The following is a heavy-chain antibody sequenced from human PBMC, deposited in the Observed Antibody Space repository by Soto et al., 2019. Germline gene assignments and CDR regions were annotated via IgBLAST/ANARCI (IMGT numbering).Heavy chain of an antibody. D-gene: IGHD3-3*01. Sequence: ASVKVSCKASGYTFTGYYMHWVRQAPGQGLEWMGWINPNSGGTNYAQKFQGWVTMTRDTSINTAYMELSRLRSDDTAVYYCARGDRILGVDRERSHDAFDCWGQGTMVTVSS. CDR3: ARGDRILGVDRERSHDAFDC. J-gene: IGHJ3*01. V-gene: IGHV1-2*04. CDR1: GYTFTGYY. CDR2: INPNSGGT.